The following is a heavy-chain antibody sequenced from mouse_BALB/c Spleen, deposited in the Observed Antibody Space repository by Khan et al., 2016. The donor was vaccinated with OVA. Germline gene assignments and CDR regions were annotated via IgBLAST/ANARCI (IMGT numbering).Heavy chain of an antibody. D-gene: IGHD2-14*01. CDR2: INPSNGYT. V-gene: IGHV1-4*01. CDR1: GYTFTSYT. CDR3: VRDRAYYRSDGWFAY. J-gene: IGHJ3*01. Sequence: QVQLKESGAELARPGASVKMSCKASGYTFTSYTIHWIKLRPGQGLEWIGYINPSNGYTNYNQKFKDKATLTADKSSTTAYMQLSSLTSDDSAVYNSVRDRAYYRSDGWFAYWGQGTLVTVSA.